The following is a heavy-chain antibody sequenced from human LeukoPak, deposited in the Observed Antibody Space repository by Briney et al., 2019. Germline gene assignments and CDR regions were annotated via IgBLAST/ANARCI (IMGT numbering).Heavy chain of an antibody. CDR1: GGSISSYY. D-gene: IGHD3-10*01. Sequence: PSETLSLTCTVSGGSISSYYWSWIRQPPGKGLEWIGYIYYSGSTNYNPSLKSRVTISVDTSKNQFSLKLSSVTAADTAVYYCARYYYGSGSSEYYYYYTDVWGKGTTVTVSS. J-gene: IGHJ6*03. V-gene: IGHV4-59*01. CDR2: IYYSGST. CDR3: ARYYYGSGSSEYYYYYTDV.